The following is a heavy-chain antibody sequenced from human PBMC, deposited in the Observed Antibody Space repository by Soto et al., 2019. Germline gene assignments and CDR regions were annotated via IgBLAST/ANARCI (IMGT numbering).Heavy chain of an antibody. V-gene: IGHV4-4*07. CDR2: FYTSGNT. D-gene: IGHD7-27*01. CDR1: GGSVSSYY. J-gene: IGHJ5*02. Sequence: SETLSLTCTVSGGSVSSYYWSWIRQPAGKGLEWIGRFYTSGNTNYNPSLKSRVTMSLDTSKNQFSLKLSSVAAADTAVYFCASDSTGWFDPWGQGTLVTVSS. CDR3: ASDSTGWFDP.